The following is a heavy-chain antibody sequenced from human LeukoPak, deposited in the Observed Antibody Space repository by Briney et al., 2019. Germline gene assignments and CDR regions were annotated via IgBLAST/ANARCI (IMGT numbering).Heavy chain of an antibody. J-gene: IGHJ4*02. CDR1: GYTFTSYG. Sequence: ASVKVSCKASGYTFTSYGISWVRQATGQGLEWMGWISAYNGNTNYAQKLQGRVTMTTDTSTSTAYMELRSLRSDDTAVYYCARFVSRAVATDYWGQGTLVTVSS. CDR3: ARFVSRAVATDY. V-gene: IGHV1-18*01. CDR2: ISAYNGNT. D-gene: IGHD6-19*01.